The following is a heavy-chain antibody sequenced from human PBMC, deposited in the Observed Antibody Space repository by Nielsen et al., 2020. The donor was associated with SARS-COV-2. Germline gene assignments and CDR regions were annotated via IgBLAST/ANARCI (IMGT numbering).Heavy chain of an antibody. Sequence: SETLSLTCTVSGGSISSYYWSWIRQPPGKGLEWIGSIYYSGSTNYNPSLRSRVTISVDMSKNQFSLKLRSVTAADTAVYYCARGAGEWYDRSFGHWGQGTLVTVSS. CDR3: ARGAGEWYDRSFGH. CDR2: IYYSGST. J-gene: IGHJ4*02. V-gene: IGHV4-59*12. D-gene: IGHD2-21*01. CDR1: GGSISSYY.